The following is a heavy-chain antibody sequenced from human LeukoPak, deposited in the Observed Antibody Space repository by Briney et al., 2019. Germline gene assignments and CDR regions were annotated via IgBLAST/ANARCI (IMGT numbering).Heavy chain of an antibody. D-gene: IGHD3-10*01. CDR1: GGSISSYY. Sequence: SETLSLTCTVSGGSISSYYRSWIRQPAGKGLEWIGRIYTSGSTNYNPSLKSRVTMSVDTSKNQFSLKLSSVTAADTAVYYCAREGGGSGSYSFDYWGQGTLVTVSS. CDR2: IYTSGST. V-gene: IGHV4-4*07. CDR3: AREGGGSGSYSFDY. J-gene: IGHJ4*02.